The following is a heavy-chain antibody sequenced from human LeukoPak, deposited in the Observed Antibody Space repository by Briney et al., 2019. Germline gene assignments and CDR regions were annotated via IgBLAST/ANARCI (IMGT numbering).Heavy chain of an antibody. Sequence: GGSLRLSCAASGFTFSSYSMNWVRQAPGKGLEWVSSISSSTNYIYYADSVKGRFTISRDNANNSLYLQMNSLRAEDTAVYYCARGYTRTTGWFDPWGQGTLVTVSS. V-gene: IGHV3-21*01. CDR1: GFTFSSYS. CDR2: ISSSTNYI. J-gene: IGHJ5*02. CDR3: ARGYTRTTGWFDP. D-gene: IGHD1-1*01.